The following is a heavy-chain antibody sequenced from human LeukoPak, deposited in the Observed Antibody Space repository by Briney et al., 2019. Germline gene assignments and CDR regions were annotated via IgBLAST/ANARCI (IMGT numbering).Heavy chain of an antibody. D-gene: IGHD2/OR15-2a*01. CDR1: GFTFNSYA. Sequence: GGSLRLSCAASGFTFNSYAMSWVRQFPGKGLEWVSGISAGGVTTYYADSVKGRFTISRDNFKNTLDLQMSSLRAEDTALYYCAKDNLLAQSDSTLGKNHFDCWGQGTLVTVSS. J-gene: IGHJ4*02. CDR3: AKDNLLAQSDSTLGKNHFDC. V-gene: IGHV3-23*01. CDR2: ISAGGVTT.